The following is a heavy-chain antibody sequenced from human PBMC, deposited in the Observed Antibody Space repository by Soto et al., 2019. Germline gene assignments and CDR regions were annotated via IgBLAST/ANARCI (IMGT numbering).Heavy chain of an antibody. CDR3: AGGTRLPYYYYGMDV. V-gene: IGHV1-69*13. CDR1: GGTFSSYA. J-gene: IGHJ6*02. D-gene: IGHD1-7*01. Sequence: SVKVSCKASGGTFSSYAISWVRQAPGQGLEWMGGIIPIFGTANYAQKFQGRVTITADESTSTAYMELSSLRSEDTAVYYCAGGTRLPYYYYGMDVWGQGTTVTVSS. CDR2: IIPIFGTA.